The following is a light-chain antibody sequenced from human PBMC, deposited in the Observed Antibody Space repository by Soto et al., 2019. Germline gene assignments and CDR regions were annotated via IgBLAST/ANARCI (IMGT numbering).Light chain of an antibody. CDR3: QQYNSYPYT. Sequence: DIQMTQSPSTLTSSVGDRVTITCRASQRISSWLAWYQQKPGTAPKLLISTASGLQSGVPSRFSGLGSGTEFSLIISNLQPNDSATYYCQQYNSYPYTFGQGTNLEIK. CDR2: TAS. J-gene: IGKJ2*01. CDR1: QRISSW. V-gene: IGKV1-5*03.